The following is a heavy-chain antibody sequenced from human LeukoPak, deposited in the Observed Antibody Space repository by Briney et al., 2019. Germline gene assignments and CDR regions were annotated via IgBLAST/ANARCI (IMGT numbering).Heavy chain of an antibody. V-gene: IGHV3-30*03. J-gene: IGHJ4*02. CDR1: GFTFSNYA. Sequence: GGSLRLSCAASGFTFSNYAMHWVRQAPGKGLEWVSVISYDGSDKYYADSVKGRFTISRDNSKNTLYLQMNSLRAEDTAVYYCARDHYDFWSGYPPYYFDYWGQGTLVTVSS. CDR2: ISYDGSDK. D-gene: IGHD3-3*01. CDR3: ARDHYDFWSGYPPYYFDY.